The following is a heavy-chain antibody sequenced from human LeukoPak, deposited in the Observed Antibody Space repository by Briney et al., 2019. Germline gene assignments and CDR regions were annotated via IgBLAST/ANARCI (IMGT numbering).Heavy chain of an antibody. J-gene: IGHJ6*03. CDR2: IRYDGSNK. CDR1: GFTFSSYG. V-gene: IGHV3-30*02. CDR3: AKDFAGYSNYYYYYMDV. Sequence: PGGSLRLSCAASGFTFSSYGMHWVRQAPGKGLEWVAFIRYDGSNKYYADSVKGRFTISRDNSKNTLYLQMNSLRAEDTAVYYCAKDFAGYSNYYYYYMDVWGKGTTVTISS. D-gene: IGHD5-18*01.